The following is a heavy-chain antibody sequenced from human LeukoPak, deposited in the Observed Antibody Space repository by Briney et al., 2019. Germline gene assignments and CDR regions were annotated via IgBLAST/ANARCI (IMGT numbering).Heavy chain of an antibody. CDR1: GGTFSSYA. CDR2: ISPFNGNT. CDR3: ARDYYDSPAPPYYFDY. V-gene: IGHV1-18*01. Sequence: ASVKVSCKASGGTFSSYAISWVRQAPGQGLEWMGWISPFNGNTNYAEKFRARVTMTTDTSTSTVAMELRSLRSDDTGVYYCARDYYDSPAPPYYFDYWGQGTLVTVSS. J-gene: IGHJ4*02. D-gene: IGHD3-22*01.